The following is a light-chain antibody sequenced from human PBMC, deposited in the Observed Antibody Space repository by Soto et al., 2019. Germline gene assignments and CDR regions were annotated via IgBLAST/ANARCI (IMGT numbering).Light chain of an antibody. V-gene: IGLV2-11*01. CDR3: CSYVGSFTGV. Sequence: QSALTQPLSVSGSPGQSVTISCTGTSSDVGGYNFVSWYQRHPGKTPKLMIYDVSQRPSGVPDRFSGSKSGNTASLTISGLQAEDEADYYCCSYVGSFTGVFGGGTQLTVL. CDR2: DVS. J-gene: IGLJ2*01. CDR1: SSDVGGYNF.